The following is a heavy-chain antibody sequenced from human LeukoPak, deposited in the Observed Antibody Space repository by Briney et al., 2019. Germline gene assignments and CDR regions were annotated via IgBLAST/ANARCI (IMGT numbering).Heavy chain of an antibody. D-gene: IGHD2-2*01. Sequence: SETLSLTCTVSGDSISSDGHYWNWIRQYPGKGLEWIGYISNSGSTSYNPSLRSRISISVDTSKNHFSLKLSSVTAADTAVYYCARLDGDIVVVPAVAFDIWGQGTMVTVSS. CDR2: ISNSGST. CDR1: GDSISSDGHY. CDR3: ARLDGDIVVVPAVAFDI. J-gene: IGHJ3*02. V-gene: IGHV4-31*03.